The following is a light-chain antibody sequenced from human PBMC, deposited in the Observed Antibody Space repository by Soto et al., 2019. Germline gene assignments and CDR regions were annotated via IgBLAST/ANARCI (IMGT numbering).Light chain of an antibody. CDR1: QSVFSNSNNKKY. J-gene: IGKJ1*01. CDR2: WAS. Sequence: DIVMTQSADSLAVSLGERATINCKSSQSVFSNSNNKKYLAWYQQKPGQPPKLLIHWASIRESGVPDRFSGSGSETDFTLTINSLQAEDVAVYYCQQYYSTPWTFGQGTKVDI. V-gene: IGKV4-1*01. CDR3: QQYYSTPWT.